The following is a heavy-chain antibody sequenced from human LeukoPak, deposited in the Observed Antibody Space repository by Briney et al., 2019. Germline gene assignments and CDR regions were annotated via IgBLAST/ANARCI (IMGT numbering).Heavy chain of an antibody. CDR1: GGSFSGYY. Sequence: SETLSITCAVYGGSFSGYYWSWIRQPPGKGLEWIGEINHSGSTNYNPSLKSRVTISVDTSKNQFSLKLSSVTAADTAVYYCARGRGMIVVVITYLAAFDIWGQGTMVTVSS. D-gene: IGHD3-22*01. V-gene: IGHV4-34*01. CDR3: ARGRGMIVVVITYLAAFDI. J-gene: IGHJ3*02. CDR2: INHSGST.